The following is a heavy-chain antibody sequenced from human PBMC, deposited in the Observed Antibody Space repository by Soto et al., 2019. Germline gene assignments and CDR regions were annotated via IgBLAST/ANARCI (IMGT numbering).Heavy chain of an antibody. CDR3: ARARFRVYTHYYYGMDV. CDR1: GATFSSYA. V-gene: IGHV1-69*13. CDR2: IIPIFGTA. J-gene: IGHJ6*02. D-gene: IGHD2-8*01. Sequence: EASVKVSCKASGATFSSYAISCVRQAPGQGLEWMGGIIPIFGTANYAKKFQGRVTITADESTSTAYMELSSLRSEDTAVYYCARARFRVYTHYYYGMDVWGQGTTVTVSS.